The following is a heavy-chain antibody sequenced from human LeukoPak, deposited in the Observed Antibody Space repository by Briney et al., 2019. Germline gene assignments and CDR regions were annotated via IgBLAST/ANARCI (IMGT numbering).Heavy chain of an antibody. V-gene: IGHV4-59*01. CDR1: GGSISNYY. D-gene: IGHD3-22*01. CDR2: IYNSGST. CDR3: ARVAHYYDSSGYYVYYFDY. Sequence: SETLSLTCSVSGGSISNYYWSWIRQSPGKGPEWIGYIYNSGSTNYNPSLKSRVTISVDTSKNQFSLKLSSVTAADTAVYYCARVAHYYDSSGYYVYYFDYWGQGTLVTVPS. J-gene: IGHJ4*02.